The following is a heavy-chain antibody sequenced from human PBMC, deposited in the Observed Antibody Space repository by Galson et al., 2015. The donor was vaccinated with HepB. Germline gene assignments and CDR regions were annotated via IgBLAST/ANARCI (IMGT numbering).Heavy chain of an antibody. D-gene: IGHD1-1*01. CDR1: GGTFSSYA. Sequence: SVKVSCKASGGTFSSYAISWVRQAPGQGLEWTGGIIPIFGTANYAQKFQGRVTITADKSTSTAYMELSSLRSEDTAVYYCASGINYYYYGMDVWGQGTTVTVSS. V-gene: IGHV1-69*06. CDR2: IIPIFGTA. CDR3: ASGINYYYYGMDV. J-gene: IGHJ6*02.